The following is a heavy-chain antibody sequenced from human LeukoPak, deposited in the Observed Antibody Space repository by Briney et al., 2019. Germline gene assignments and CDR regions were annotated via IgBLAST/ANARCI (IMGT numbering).Heavy chain of an antibody. CDR3: TRLRSGYIDF. V-gene: IGHV3-49*05. CDR2: IRSNVHGGTT. Sequence: NPGGSLRLSCTASGFILGDYAMSWFRQAPGKGLEWVGLIRSNVHGGTTEYAASVKGRFTISRDDSKRIAYLQMNSLKTEDTALYYCTRLRSGYIDFWGQGTLVTVSS. CDR1: GFILGDYA. D-gene: IGHD4-17*01. J-gene: IGHJ4*02.